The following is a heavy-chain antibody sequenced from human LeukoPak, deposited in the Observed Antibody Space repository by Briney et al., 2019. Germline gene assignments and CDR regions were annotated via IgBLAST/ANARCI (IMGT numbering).Heavy chain of an antibody. CDR2: SWGGGST. V-gene: IGHV3-43D*03. D-gene: IGHD3-10*01. CDR3: ARGEVHYYGSGSDY. CDR1: GFTFDAYA. Sequence: GGSLRLSCAASGFTFDAYAMHWVRQAPGKGLEWVSLSWGGGSTYYADSVKGRFTISRDNAKNSLYLQMNSLRAEDTAVYYCARGEVHYYGSGSDYWGQGTLVTVSS. J-gene: IGHJ4*02.